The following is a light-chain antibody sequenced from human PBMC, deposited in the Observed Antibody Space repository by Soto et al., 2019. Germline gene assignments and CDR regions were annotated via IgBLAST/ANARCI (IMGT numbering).Light chain of an antibody. V-gene: IGKV3-20*01. J-gene: IGKJ1*01. CDR1: QSLTNTY. CDR3: QQYEAVVT. Sequence: EIVLTQSPGTLSLSPGERATLSCRASQSLTNTYVAWYQQKRGRALRLLIDGASTRATGIPDRFSSSGSGTDFTLTISRLEPEDVAVYYCQQYEAVVTFGQGTKVDIK. CDR2: GAS.